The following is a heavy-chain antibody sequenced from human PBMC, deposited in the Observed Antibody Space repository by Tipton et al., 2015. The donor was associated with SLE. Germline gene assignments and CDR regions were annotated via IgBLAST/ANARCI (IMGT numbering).Heavy chain of an antibody. CDR2: IYYSGHT. J-gene: IGHJ4*02. CDR1: GDSIRSNNYY. V-gene: IGHV4-39*07. D-gene: IGHD2-21*01. Sequence: TLSLTCTVSGDSIRSNNYYWGWIRQPPGKGLEWIAHIYYSGHTHYNPSLKSRVTISLDTSKNQFSLRLTSVTAADTAMYYCARDTRCGGECYEDWSQGTLVTVSS. CDR3: ARDTRCGGECYED.